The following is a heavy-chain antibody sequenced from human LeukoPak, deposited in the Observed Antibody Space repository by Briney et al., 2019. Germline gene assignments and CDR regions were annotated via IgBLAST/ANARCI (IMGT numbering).Heavy chain of an antibody. CDR2: ISAYNGNT. J-gene: IGHJ4*02. V-gene: IGHV1-18*04. CDR3: ARGGDIVVVTAIVPFDY. CDR1: GYTCTSYG. D-gene: IGHD2-21*02. Sequence: ASVKVSCKASGYTCTSYGISWVRQAPGQGLEWMGWISAYNGNTNYAQKLQGRVTMTTDTSTSTAYMELRSLRSDGPAVYYCARGGDIVVVTAIVPFDYWGQGPLVTVSS.